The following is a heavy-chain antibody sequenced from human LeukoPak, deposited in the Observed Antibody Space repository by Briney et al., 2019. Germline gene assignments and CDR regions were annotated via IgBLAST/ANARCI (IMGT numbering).Heavy chain of an antibody. V-gene: IGHV4-59*08. CDR3: ASAGDYGVDY. CDR2: IYYSGST. CDR1: GDSISSYY. Sequence: SETLSLTCTVSGDSISSYYWNWIRQPPGKGLEWIGYIYYSGSTDYNPSLKSRVTISVDTSKNQFSLKLTSVTAADTAVYYCASAGDYGVDYWGQGTLVTVSS. D-gene: IGHD4-17*01. J-gene: IGHJ4*02.